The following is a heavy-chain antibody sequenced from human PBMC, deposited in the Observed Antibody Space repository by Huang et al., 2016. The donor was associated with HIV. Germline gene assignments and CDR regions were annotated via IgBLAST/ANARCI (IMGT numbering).Heavy chain of an antibody. D-gene: IGHD5-18*01. CDR3: ARGVGNSNRGFDI. CDR2: IIPLNDTT. V-gene: IGHV1-69*13. Sequence: QVQLVQSGAEMKKSGSSVTVSCTASGGTVSRFPFTWLRQAPGHGLEWMGGIIPLNDTTDLAQKFRGRVTLTADESTNTAFMELSGLTSQDTAVYYCARGVGNSNRGFDIWGQGTLVTVS. CDR1: GGTVSRFP. J-gene: IGHJ4*02.